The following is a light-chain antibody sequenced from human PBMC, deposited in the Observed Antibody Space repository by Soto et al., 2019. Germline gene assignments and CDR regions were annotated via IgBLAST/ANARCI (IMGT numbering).Light chain of an antibody. Sequence: EIVRPPSPATLSVSPPERATLSCRAGQSVSGNLAWYQQRPGQAPRLLIYGASTRATGIPARFSGSGSGTDFTLTISSLQPEDLAVYYCQQYSNWPPITFGQGTRLEIK. V-gene: IGKV3-15*01. J-gene: IGKJ5*01. CDR2: GAS. CDR1: QSVSGN. CDR3: QQYSNWPPIT.